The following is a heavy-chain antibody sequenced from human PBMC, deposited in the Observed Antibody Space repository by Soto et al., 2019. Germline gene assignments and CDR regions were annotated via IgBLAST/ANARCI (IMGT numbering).Heavy chain of an antibody. D-gene: IGHD3-16*01. J-gene: IGHJ4*02. V-gene: IGHV3-23*01. CDR1: GFTFSSYP. CDR2: ISATGGGT. Sequence: XESLRLSSAVSGFTFSSYPMTWVRQAPGKGLEWVSLISATGGGTYYADSVKGRFTISRDNSHNTLYLQVHSLTAEDTAVYYCAKDRRAGGNSAFYFDFWGQGAQVTVSS. CDR3: AKDRRAGGNSAFYFDF.